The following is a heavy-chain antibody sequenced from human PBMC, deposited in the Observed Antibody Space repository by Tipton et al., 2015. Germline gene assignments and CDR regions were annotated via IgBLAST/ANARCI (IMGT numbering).Heavy chain of an antibody. Sequence: TLSLTCSVSGGSVSSANYYWSWIRQPPGKGLEWMGYISYSGSTHYNPSLKSRVTISVDTSKNQFSLKLSSVTAADTAVYYCARGHYVSRMDVWGQGTTVTVSS. CDR2: ISYSGST. CDR1: GGSVSSANYY. D-gene: IGHD3-10*01. CDR3: ARGHYVSRMDV. J-gene: IGHJ6*02. V-gene: IGHV4-61*01.